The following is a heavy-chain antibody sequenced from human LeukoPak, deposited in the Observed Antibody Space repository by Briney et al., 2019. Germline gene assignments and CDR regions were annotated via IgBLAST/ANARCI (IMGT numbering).Heavy chain of an antibody. V-gene: IGHV3-23*01. CDR2: VSGSGGST. CDR1: GFTFSSYA. D-gene: IGHD4-17*01. CDR3: ATVFSFSAYYFDY. Sequence: GGSLRLSCAASGFTFSSYAMSWVRQAPGKGLEWVSAVSGSGGSTYYADSVKGRFTISRDNSKNTLYLQMNSLRAEDTAVYYCATVFSFSAYYFDYWGQGTLVTVSS. J-gene: IGHJ4*02.